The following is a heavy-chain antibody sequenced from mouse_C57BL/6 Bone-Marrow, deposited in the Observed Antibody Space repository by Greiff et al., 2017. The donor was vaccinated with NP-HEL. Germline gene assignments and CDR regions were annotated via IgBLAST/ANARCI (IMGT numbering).Heavy chain of an antibody. V-gene: IGHV1-55*01. Sequence: VQLQQPGAELVKPGASVKMSCKASGYTFTSYWITWVKQRPGQGLEWIGDIYPGSGSTNYNEKFKSKATLTVDTSSSTAYMQLSSLTSEDSAVYYCARKENYYDFAWFAYWGQGTLVTVSA. CDR2: IYPGSGST. CDR3: ARKENYYDFAWFAY. J-gene: IGHJ3*01. D-gene: IGHD2-4*01. CDR1: GYTFTSYW.